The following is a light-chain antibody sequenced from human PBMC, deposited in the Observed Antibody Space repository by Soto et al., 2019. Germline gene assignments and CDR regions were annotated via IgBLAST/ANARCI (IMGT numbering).Light chain of an antibody. CDR3: SSYTTSSTRV. Sequence: VLTQPASVSGSPGQSIAISCTGSSSDVGIYNYVSWYQHHPGKVPKLIIYEVTNRPSGVSNRFSGSKSGNTASLTISGLQAEDEADYYCSSYTTSSTRVFGTGTKVTVL. CDR1: SSDVGIYNY. V-gene: IGLV2-14*01. J-gene: IGLJ1*01. CDR2: EVT.